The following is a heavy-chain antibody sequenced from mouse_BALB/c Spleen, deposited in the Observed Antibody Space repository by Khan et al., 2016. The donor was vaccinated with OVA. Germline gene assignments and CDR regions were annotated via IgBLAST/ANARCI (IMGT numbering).Heavy chain of an antibody. J-gene: IGHJ1*01. V-gene: IGHV2-9*02. Sequence: VQLQESGPGLVAPSQSLSITCTVSGFSLTNYGVHWVRQPPGKGLEWLGVIWTGGSTNYNSALMSRLSISKDNSKSQVFLKMNSLQTEDTAMYYCARYYGNYEWYFDVWGAGTTVTVSS. CDR1: GFSLTNYG. CDR2: IWTGGST. D-gene: IGHD2-1*01. CDR3: ARYYGNYEWYFDV.